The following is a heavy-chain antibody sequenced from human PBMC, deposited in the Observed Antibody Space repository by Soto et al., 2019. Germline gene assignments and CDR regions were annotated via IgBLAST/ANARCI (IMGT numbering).Heavy chain of an antibody. D-gene: IGHD1-26*01. Sequence: QVQLVQSGAEVKKPGASVKVSCKASGYTFTSYDISWVRQAPGQGLEWMGWISAYNGNTNYAQKRQGRVTMSTDTSTSIAYMELRSLRSDDTAVYSCAKFRWELLCFDYWGQGTLVTVSS. J-gene: IGHJ4*02. CDR3: AKFRWELLCFDY. CDR1: GYTFTSYD. CDR2: ISAYNGNT. V-gene: IGHV1-18*01.